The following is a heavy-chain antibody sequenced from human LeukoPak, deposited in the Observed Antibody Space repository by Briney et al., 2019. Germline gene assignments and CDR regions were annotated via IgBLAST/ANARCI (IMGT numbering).Heavy chain of an antibody. CDR3: ARDGRGWFDP. Sequence: KPSQTLSLTCTVSGGSISSGDSYWSWIRQPPGKGLEWIGYFYSSGSTYYNPSLKSRVTISVDTSKNHFSLKLSSVTAADTAVYYCARDGRGWFDPWGQGTLVTVSS. V-gene: IGHV4-30-4*01. J-gene: IGHJ5*02. CDR2: FYSSGST. CDR1: GGSISSGDSY.